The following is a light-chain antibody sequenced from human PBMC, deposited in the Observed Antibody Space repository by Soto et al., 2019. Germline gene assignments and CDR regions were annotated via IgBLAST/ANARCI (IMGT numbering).Light chain of an antibody. J-gene: IGLJ2*01. V-gene: IGLV2-14*03. CDR3: SSYRGSNTVV. CDR1: SSDVGGYNY. Sequence: QSALTQPASVSGSPGQSMTISCTGTSSDVGGYNYVSWYQHHPGRAPKLMIYNAFDRPSGVSNRFSGSKSGNTASLTISGLQAEDEADYYCSSYRGSNTVVFGGGTKLTVL. CDR2: NAF.